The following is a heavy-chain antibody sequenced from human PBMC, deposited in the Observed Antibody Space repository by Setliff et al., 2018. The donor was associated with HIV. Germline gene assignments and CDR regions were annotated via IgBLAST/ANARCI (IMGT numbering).Heavy chain of an antibody. J-gene: IGHJ4*02. CDR3: ARNWPSRSYCRAYSCYQTLFGV. CDR1: GGSLSGHY. D-gene: IGHD2-2*01. Sequence: PWETLSLTCAVDGGSLSGHYWSWIRQTPGEGLAWIAEINHRGSANYSPTLKSRVVISVESSKNQLSLRLSSVTAADTGVYYCARNWPSRSYCRAYSCYQTLFGVWGPGILVTVSS. CDR2: INHRGSA. V-gene: IGHV4-34*01.